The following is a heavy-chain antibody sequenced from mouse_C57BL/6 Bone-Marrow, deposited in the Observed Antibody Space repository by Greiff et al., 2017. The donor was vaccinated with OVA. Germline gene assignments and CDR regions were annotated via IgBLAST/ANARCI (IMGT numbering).Heavy chain of an antibody. CDR1: GYTFTSYW. Sequence: QVQLQQPEAELVMPGASVKLSCKASGYTFTSYWMHWVKQRPGQGLEWIGEIDPSDSYTNYNQKFKGKSTLTVDKSSSTAYMQLSSLTSEDSAVYYCARGGQLRLRPPFDYWGQGTTLTVSS. J-gene: IGHJ2*01. CDR3: ARGGQLRLRPPFDY. CDR2: IDPSDSYT. D-gene: IGHD3-2*02. V-gene: IGHV1-69*01.